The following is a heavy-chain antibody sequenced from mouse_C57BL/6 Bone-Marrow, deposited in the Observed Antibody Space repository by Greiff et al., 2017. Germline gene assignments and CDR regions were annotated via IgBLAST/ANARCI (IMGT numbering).Heavy chain of an antibody. Sequence: QVQLKESGPGLVQPSPSLSITCTVSGFSLSSYGVHWVRQSPGKGLEWLGVIWSGGITDYNAAFISRLTISRDISKSHVFFKMSSLHADDTAIYYCGRKENPLGTMDYWGQGTSVTVSS. V-gene: IGHV2-2*01. CDR1: GFSLSSYG. J-gene: IGHJ4*01. CDR2: IWSGGIT. CDR3: GRKENPLGTMDY.